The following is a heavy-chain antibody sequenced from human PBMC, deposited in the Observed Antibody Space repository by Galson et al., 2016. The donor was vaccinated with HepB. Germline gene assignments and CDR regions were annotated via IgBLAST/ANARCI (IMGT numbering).Heavy chain of an antibody. V-gene: IGHV1-3*01. CDR2: ISAGSGNT. CDR3: ARDLIGNLDV. CDR1: GYSFTSYD. Sequence: SVKVSCKASGYSFTSYDMHWVRQSPGQRLEWMGWISAGSGNTKYSPKFQGRVTFTRDTSERTHYMELNSLTSEDTAVYYCARDLIGNLDVWGQGTTVTVSS. J-gene: IGHJ6*02. D-gene: IGHD3-16*02.